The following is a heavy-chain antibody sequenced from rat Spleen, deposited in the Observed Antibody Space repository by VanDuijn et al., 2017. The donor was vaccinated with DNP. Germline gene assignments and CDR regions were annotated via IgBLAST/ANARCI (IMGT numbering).Heavy chain of an antibody. D-gene: IGHD3-4*01. CDR3: ARLTPFDF. CDR2: ISSSGGDT. CDR1: GFTFSSFP. J-gene: IGHJ1*01. Sequence: EVQLVESGGGLVQPGRSMKFSCAASGFTFSSFPMAWVRQAPTKGLEWVATISSSGGDTYYLDSVKGRFTISRDNAKSTLYLQMDSLRSEDTATYYCARLTPFDFWGPGTMVTVSS. V-gene: IGHV5-46*01.